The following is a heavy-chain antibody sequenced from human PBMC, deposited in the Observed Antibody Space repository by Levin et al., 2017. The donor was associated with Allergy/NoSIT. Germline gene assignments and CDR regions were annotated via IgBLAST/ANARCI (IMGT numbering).Heavy chain of an antibody. CDR2: FSHDGKYK. D-gene: IGHD5-18*01. Sequence: SGGSLRLSCAASGFGFGGYGMQWVRQAPGKGLEWVATFSHDGKYKNHAQSVKGRFTISRDMSKSTLYLQMKSLTPDNTAVYYCTKGRTPNSYGLVGSMDVWGKGTTVIVSS. CDR1: GFGFGGYG. CDR3: TKGRTPNSYGLVGSMDV. V-gene: IGHV3-30*18. J-gene: IGHJ6*03.